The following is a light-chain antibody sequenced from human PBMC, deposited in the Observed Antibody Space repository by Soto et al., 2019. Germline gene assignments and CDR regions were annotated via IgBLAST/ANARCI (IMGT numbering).Light chain of an antibody. CDR1: QSVSSY. Sequence: EILLTQSPSTLSLSPGERAPLSCGASQSVSSYLAWSQQRPGQATRLLMYDASKRATGIPARFSGSGSGTDFTLTISSLEPEDFAVYYCQQRNIWTHSITFGQGTRLEIK. CDR3: QQRNIWTHSIT. J-gene: IGKJ5*01. V-gene: IGKV3-11*01. CDR2: DAS.